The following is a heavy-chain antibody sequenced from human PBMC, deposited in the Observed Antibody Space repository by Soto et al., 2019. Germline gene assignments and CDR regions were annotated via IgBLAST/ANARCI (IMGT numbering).Heavy chain of an antibody. Sequence: ASVKVSCKASGFTFTSSAVQWVRQARGQRLEWIGWIVVGSGNTNYAQKFQGRVTITADESTSTAYMELSSLRSEDTAVYYCARDSRDYGGNSGAFDIWGQGTMVTVS. V-gene: IGHV1-58*01. CDR3: ARDSRDYGGNSGAFDI. D-gene: IGHD4-17*01. CDR2: IVVGSGNT. CDR1: GFTFTSSA. J-gene: IGHJ3*02.